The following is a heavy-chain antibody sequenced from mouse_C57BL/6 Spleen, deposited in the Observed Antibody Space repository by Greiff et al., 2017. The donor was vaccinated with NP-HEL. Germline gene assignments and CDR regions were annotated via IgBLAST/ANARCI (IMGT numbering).Heavy chain of an antibody. CDR1: GYAFSSYW. D-gene: IGHD2-3*01. Sequence: VKLQESGAELVKPGASVKISCKASGYAFSSYWMNWVKQRPGKGLEWIGQIYPGDGDTNYNGKFKGKATLTADKSSSTAYMQLSSLTSEDSAVYFCARSGLLPFAYWGQGTLVTVSA. CDR2: IYPGDGDT. CDR3: ARSGLLPFAY. V-gene: IGHV1-80*01. J-gene: IGHJ3*01.